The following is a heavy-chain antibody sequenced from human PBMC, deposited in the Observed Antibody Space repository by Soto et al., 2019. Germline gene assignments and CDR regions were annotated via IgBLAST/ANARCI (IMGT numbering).Heavy chain of an antibody. J-gene: IGHJ4*02. CDR3: GRAIRNGLPSDY. CDR1: GYTFINYD. Sequence: QVQLVQSGAEVKQPGASVKVSCRASGYTFINYDISWVRQATGQGLEWMGWMNPDSSNTGYAQKFQGRVTMTRDTSISTAYMELNSLTAEDTAVYYCGRAIRNGLPSDYWGQGTLVTVSS. CDR2: MNPDSSNT. D-gene: IGHD1-1*01. V-gene: IGHV1-8*01.